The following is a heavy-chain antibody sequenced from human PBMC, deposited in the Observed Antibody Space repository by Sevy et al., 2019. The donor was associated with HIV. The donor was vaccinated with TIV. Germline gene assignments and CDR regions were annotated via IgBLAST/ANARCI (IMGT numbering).Heavy chain of an antibody. D-gene: IGHD5-18*01. CDR3: ARGVRGYSSYPYFDY. V-gene: IGHV4-30-4*01. J-gene: IGHJ4*02. CDR1: GGSISSGDYY. CDR2: IYYSGST. Sequence: SETLSLTCTVSGGSISSGDYYWSWIRQPPGKGLEWIGYIYYSGSTYYNPSLKGRVTISVDTSKNQFSLKLSSVTAADTAVYYCARGVRGYSSYPYFDYWGQGTLVTVSS.